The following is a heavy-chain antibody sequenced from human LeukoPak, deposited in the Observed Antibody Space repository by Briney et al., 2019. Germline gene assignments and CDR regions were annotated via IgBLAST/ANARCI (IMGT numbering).Heavy chain of an antibody. V-gene: IGHV3-33*01. Sequence: GRSLRLSCVTSGFTFSTHGMHWVRQAPGKRLEWVAVIWFDGSNKYYADSVKGRFTISRDNSKNTLYLQMNSLRAEDTAVYYCARGSLWLQLDYWGQGTLVTVSS. CDR2: IWFDGSNK. CDR1: GFTFSTHG. CDR3: ARGSLWLQLDY. D-gene: IGHD5-24*01. J-gene: IGHJ4*02.